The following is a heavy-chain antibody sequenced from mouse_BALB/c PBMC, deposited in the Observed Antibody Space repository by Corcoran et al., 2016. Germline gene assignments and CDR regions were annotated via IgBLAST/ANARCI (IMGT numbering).Heavy chain of an antibody. CDR1: GYSFTGYF. Sequence: EVQLQQSGPELVKPGASVKISCKASGYSFTGYFMNWVMQSHGKSLEWIGRINPYNGDTFYNQKFKGKATLTVDKSSSTAHMELRSLASEDSAVYYCAIYYGYYGGQGTTLTVSS. CDR3: AIYYGYY. J-gene: IGHJ2*01. CDR2: INPYNGDT. V-gene: IGHV1-20*02. D-gene: IGHD1-2*01.